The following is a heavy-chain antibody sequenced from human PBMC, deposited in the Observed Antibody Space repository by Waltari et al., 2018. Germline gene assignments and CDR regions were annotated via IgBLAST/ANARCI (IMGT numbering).Heavy chain of an antibody. J-gene: IGHJ4*02. V-gene: IGHV3-53*02. CDR2: IYSGGST. CDR1: GFTVSSKY. CDR3: ARGYSSSSLLAY. Sequence: EVQLVETGGGLIQPGGSLRLSCAASGFTVSSKYMSWVRQAPGKGLEWVSVIYSGGSTYYADSVKGRFTISRDNSKNTLYLQMNSLRAEDTAVYYCARGYSSSSLLAYWGQGTLVTVSS. D-gene: IGHD6-6*01.